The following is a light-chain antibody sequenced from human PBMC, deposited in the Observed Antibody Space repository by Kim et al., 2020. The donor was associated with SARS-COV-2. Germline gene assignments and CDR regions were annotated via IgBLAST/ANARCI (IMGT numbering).Light chain of an antibody. CDR2: DAS. CDR3: QQYGSSPRT. J-gene: IGKJ1*01. Sequence: EIVLTQSPGTLSLSPGERATLSCRASQGVASNSLAWYQTKPGQAPRLLIYDASIRATGTSDRFSGSGSGTDFTLTISRLEPEDFAVYYCQQYGSSPRTFGQGTKVDIK. CDR1: QGVASNS. V-gene: IGKV3-20*01.